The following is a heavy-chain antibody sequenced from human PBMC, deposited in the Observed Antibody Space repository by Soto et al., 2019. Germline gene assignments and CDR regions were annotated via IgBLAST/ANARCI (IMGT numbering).Heavy chain of an antibody. CDR2: IYYSGST. V-gene: IGHV4-59*08. CDR3: ARLGGVKKEYYYYYYMDV. Sequence: SETLSLTCTVSGGSISSYYWSWIRQPPGKGLEWIGYIYYSGSTNYNPSLKSRVTISVDTSKNQFSLKLSSVTAADTAVYYCARLGGVKKEYYYYYYMDVWGKGTTVTVSS. J-gene: IGHJ6*03. D-gene: IGHD3-16*01. CDR1: GGSISSYY.